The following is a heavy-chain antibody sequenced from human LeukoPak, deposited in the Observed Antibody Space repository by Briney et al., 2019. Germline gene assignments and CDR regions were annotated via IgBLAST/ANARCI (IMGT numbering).Heavy chain of an antibody. CDR2: IRYDGSNK. CDR1: GFTFSSYG. D-gene: IGHD3-22*01. Sequence: PGGSLRLSCAASGFTFSSYGMHWVRQAPGKGLEWVAFIRYDGSNKYYADSVKGRFTISRDNSKNTLYLQMNSLRAEGTAVYYFAKDGVYYYDSSGYYYEGYYYYYMDVWGKGTTVTVSS. J-gene: IGHJ6*03. CDR3: AKDGVYYYDSSGYYYEGYYYYYMDV. V-gene: IGHV3-30*02.